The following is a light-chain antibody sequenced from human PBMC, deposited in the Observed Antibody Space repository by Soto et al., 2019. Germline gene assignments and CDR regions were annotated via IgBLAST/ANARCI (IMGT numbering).Light chain of an antibody. CDR3: QQYLHWPIT. Sequence: EIVLTNSPDTLSLFRWEIATLSCRASQNVGNYLAWYQEKPGQAPRLLIFGTSTRATGIPARFSGSGSGTEFTLTISSLQSDDFAVDYCQQYLHWPITFGQGTRLEIK. J-gene: IGKJ5*01. CDR1: QNVGNY. V-gene: IGKV3-15*01. CDR2: GTS.